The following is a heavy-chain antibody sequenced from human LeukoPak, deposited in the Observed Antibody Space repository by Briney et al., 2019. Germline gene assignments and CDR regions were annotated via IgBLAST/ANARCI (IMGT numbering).Heavy chain of an antibody. CDR3: ARVPRAGYYYDSSGYYIKTPKGYYGMDV. V-gene: IGHV4-39*01. Sequence: SETLSLTCTVSGGSISSSSYYWGWIRQPPGKWLEWIGSIYYSGSTYYNPSLKSRVTISVDTSKNQFSLKLSSVTAADTAVYYCARVPRAGYYYDSSGYYIKTPKGYYGMDVWGQGTTVTVSS. J-gene: IGHJ6*02. D-gene: IGHD3-22*01. CDR1: GGSISSSSYY. CDR2: IYYSGST.